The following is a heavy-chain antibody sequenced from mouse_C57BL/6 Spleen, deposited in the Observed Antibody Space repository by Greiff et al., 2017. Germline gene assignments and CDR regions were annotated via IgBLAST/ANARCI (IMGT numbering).Heavy chain of an antibody. J-gene: IGHJ4*01. CDR3: AMGGYGNPYAMDY. Sequence: QVQLQQPGAELVKPGASVKVSCKASGYTFTSYWMHWVKQRPGQGLEWIGRIHPSDSDTNYNQKFKGKATLTVDKSSSTDYMQLSSLTSEDSAVYYCAMGGYGNPYAMDYWGQGTSVTVSS. CDR2: IHPSDSDT. D-gene: IGHD2-1*01. V-gene: IGHV1-74*01. CDR1: GYTFTSYW.